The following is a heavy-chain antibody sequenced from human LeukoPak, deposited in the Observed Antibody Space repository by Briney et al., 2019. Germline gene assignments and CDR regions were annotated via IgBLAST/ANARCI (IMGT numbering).Heavy chain of an antibody. CDR2: ISWNSGSI. CDR1: GFTFDDYA. CDR3: AKDSSGYTGLSDY. J-gene: IGHJ4*02. D-gene: IGHD3-22*01. V-gene: IGHV3-9*01. Sequence: PGGSLRLSCAASGFTFDDYAMHWVRQAPGKGLEWVSGISWNSGSIGYADSVKGRFTISRDNAKNSLYLQMNSLRAEDTALYYCAKDSSGYTGLSDYWGQGTLVTVSS.